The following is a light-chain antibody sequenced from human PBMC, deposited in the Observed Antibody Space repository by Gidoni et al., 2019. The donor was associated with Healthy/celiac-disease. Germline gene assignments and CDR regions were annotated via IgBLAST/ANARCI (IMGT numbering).Light chain of an antibody. Sequence: DIQLTQSPSFLSASVGDRVTITCRTSQGISSYLSCYQQKPGKAPKLLIYAASTLQSRVPSRCSGSGSGKEFTLTISRLQPEYLATYYCQQLNSYPLTFGGGTKVEIK. J-gene: IGKJ4*01. CDR1: QGISSY. CDR2: AAS. V-gene: IGKV1-9*01. CDR3: QQLNSYPLT.